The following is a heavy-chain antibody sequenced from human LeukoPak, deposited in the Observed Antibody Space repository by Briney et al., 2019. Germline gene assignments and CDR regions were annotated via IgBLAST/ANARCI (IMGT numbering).Heavy chain of an antibody. J-gene: IGHJ6*04. CDR1: GFTFTSSA. CDR3: AAGGYSYGYGLRYYYYGMDV. D-gene: IGHD5-18*01. V-gene: IGHV1-58*01. CDR2: IVVGSGNT. Sequence: GTSVKVSCKASGFTFTSSAVQWVRQARGQRLEWIGWIVVGSGNTNYAQKFQERVTITRDMSTSTAYMELSSLRSEDTAVYYCAAGGYSYGYGLRYYYYGMDVWGKGTTVTASS.